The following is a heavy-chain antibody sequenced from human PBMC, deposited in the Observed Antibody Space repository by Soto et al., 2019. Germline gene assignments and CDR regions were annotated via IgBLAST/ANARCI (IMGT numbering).Heavy chain of an antibody. CDR1: GFTFSSYN. V-gene: IGHV3-21*01. J-gene: IGHJ4*02. CDR2: IRSSNYI. D-gene: IGHD2-2*01. Sequence: GGSLRLSCAASGFTFSSYNMSWVRQAPGKALEWVSSIRSSNYIYYADSVKGRCTISRDNAKNSLYLQMNSLRAEDTAVYYCAREGGYCSSTTCYVYPFDYWGRGTLVTVSS. CDR3: AREGGYCSSTTCYVYPFDY.